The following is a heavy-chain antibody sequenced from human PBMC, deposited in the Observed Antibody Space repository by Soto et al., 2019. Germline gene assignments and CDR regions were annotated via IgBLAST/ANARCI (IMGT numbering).Heavy chain of an antibody. CDR2: IYYSGNT. D-gene: IGHD6-13*01. CDR3: ASIAAPGTTHFDF. Sequence: QLQLQESGPGLLRPSETLSLTCTVSDGSLGSSSYYWGWIRQSPGKGLEWIGNIYYSGNTFYNPSLKSRVTISVDTSKNQFYLHLSSVTAADTAIFYCASIAAPGTTHFDFWGQGTLVTVSS. CDR1: DGSLGSSSYY. J-gene: IGHJ4*02. V-gene: IGHV4-39*01.